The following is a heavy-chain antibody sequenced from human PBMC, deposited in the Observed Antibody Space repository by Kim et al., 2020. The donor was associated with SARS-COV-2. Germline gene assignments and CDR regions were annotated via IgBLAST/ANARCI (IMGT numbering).Heavy chain of an antibody. D-gene: IGHD3-22*01. J-gene: IGHJ2*01. V-gene: IGHV3-48*01. CDR3: ARNYYDGSGQSYWYFDL. Sequence: VKARFTIPRDNAKNSLYLQMNSLRAEDTAVYYCARNYYDGSGQSYWYFDLWGRGTLVAVSS.